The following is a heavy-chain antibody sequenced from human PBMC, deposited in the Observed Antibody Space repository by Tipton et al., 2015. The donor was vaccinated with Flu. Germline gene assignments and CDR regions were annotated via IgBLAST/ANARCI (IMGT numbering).Heavy chain of an antibody. J-gene: IGHJ5*01. V-gene: IGHV4-38-2*01. CDR1: GYSIRSGYY. Sequence: TLSLTCAVSGYSIRSGYYWDWIRQPPGKGLEWIGSIHQSGTTYYKSSLKSRATISVDTSKNQFSLKLSSVTAADTAVYYCAMYYYDSSAYYSQGWFDYWGQGTLVTVFS. CDR2: IHQSGTT. CDR3: AMYYYDSSAYYSQGWFDY. D-gene: IGHD3-22*01.